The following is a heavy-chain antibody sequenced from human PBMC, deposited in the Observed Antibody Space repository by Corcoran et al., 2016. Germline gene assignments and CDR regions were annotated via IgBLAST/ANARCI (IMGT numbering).Heavy chain of an antibody. CDR3: ARAPGCGVGDY. V-gene: IGHV3-33*01. CDR2: IWYDGSNK. CDR1: GFTFSSYG. D-gene: IGHD2-21*01. J-gene: IGHJ4*02. Sequence: QVQLVESGGGVVQPGRSLRLSCAASGFTFSSYGMHWVRQAPGKGLEWVAVIWYDGSNKYYADSVKGRFTISRENSKNTMYLQMNSLRAEDTGVYYCARAPGCGVGDYWGQGTRDTVAA.